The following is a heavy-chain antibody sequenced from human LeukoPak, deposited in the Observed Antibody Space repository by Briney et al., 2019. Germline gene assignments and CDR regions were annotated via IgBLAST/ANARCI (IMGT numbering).Heavy chain of an antibody. V-gene: IGHV4-34*01. CDR2: INHSGST. CDR1: GGSFSNYY. Sequence: PSETLSRTCAVYGGSFSNYYWSWIRQPPGKGLEWIGEINHSGSTNYNPSLKSRVTISVDTSKNQFSLKLSSVTAADTAVYYCAKRSGGQTSHDYWGQGTLVTVSS. CDR3: AKRSGGQTSHDY. D-gene: IGHD1-1*01. J-gene: IGHJ4*02.